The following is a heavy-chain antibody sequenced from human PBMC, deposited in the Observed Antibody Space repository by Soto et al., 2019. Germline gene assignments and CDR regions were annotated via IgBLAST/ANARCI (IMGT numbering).Heavy chain of an antibody. J-gene: IGHJ6*02. Sequence: SETLSLTCTVSGGSISSSSYYWGWIRQPPGKGLEWIGSIYYSGSTYYNPSLKSRVTISVDTSKNQFSLKLSSVTAADTAVYYCARLPIVVVPAAIQRSYYYYYGMDVWGQGTTVTV. CDR2: IYYSGST. CDR1: GGSISSSSYY. CDR3: ARLPIVVVPAAIQRSYYYYYGMDV. V-gene: IGHV4-39*01. D-gene: IGHD2-2*01.